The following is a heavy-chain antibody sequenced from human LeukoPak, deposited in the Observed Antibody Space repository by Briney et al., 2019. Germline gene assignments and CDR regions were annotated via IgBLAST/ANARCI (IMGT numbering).Heavy chain of an antibody. CDR3: AKVRYDILTNGMDV. J-gene: IGHJ6*02. CDR2: ISGDGGST. CDR1: GFTFDDYA. D-gene: IGHD3-9*01. Sequence: GGSLRLSCAASGFTFDDYAMHWVRQAPGKGLEWVSLISGDGGSTYYADSVKGRFTISRDNSKNSLYLQMNSLRTGDTALYYCAKVRYDILTNGMDVWGQGTTVTVSS. V-gene: IGHV3-43*02.